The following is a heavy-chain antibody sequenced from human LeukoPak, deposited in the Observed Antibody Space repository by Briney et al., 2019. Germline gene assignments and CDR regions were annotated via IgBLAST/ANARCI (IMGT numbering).Heavy chain of an antibody. CDR3: ARRYNWNDRWD. D-gene: IGHD1-1*01. V-gene: IGHV4-39*07. Sequence: KPSETLSLTCTVSGGSISSTNYYCGWIRQPPGKGLEWIGSIYYSGSTYYNPSLKSRLTISLDTSKNQFSLRLSSVTAADTAFYYCARRYNWNDRWDWGQGTLVTVSP. J-gene: IGHJ4*02. CDR1: GGSISSTNYY. CDR2: IYYSGST.